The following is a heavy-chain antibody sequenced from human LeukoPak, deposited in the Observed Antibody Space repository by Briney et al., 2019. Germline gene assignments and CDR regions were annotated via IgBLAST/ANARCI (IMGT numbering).Heavy chain of an antibody. J-gene: IGHJ4*02. V-gene: IGHV4-30-2*01. D-gene: IGHD6-25*01. CDR2: IYHSGST. Sequence: KPSQTLSLTCTVSGGSISSGGYYWSWIRQPPGKGLEWIGYIYHSGSTYYNPSLKSRVTISVDRSKNQFSLKLSSVTAADTAVYYCARVAKYSSALDYWAREPWSPSPQ. CDR3: ARVAKYSSALDY. CDR1: GGSISSGGYY.